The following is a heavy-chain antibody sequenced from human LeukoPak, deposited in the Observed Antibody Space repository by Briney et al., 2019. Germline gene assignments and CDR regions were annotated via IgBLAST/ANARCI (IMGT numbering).Heavy chain of an antibody. CDR1: GFTFSSYS. V-gene: IGHV3-21*01. D-gene: IGHD2-2*01. CDR3: ARDLDEDPAALDY. CDR2: ISSSSSYI. J-gene: IGHJ4*02. Sequence: GGSLRLSCAASGFTFSSYSMNWVRQAPGKGLEWVSSISSSSSYIYYADSVKGRFTISRDNAKNSLYLQMNSLRAEDTAVYYCARDLDEDPAALDYWGQGTLVTVSS.